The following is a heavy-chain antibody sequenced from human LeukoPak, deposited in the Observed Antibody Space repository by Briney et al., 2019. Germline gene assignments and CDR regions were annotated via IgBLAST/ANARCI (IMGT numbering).Heavy chain of an antibody. CDR3: ATNYDFWSGYYEEIKGIFDY. J-gene: IGHJ4*02. CDR1: GFTFSSYA. Sequence: GGSLRLSCAASGFTFSSYAMSWVRQAPGRGLEWVSAISGSGGSTYYADSVKGRFTISRDNSKNTLYLQMNSLRAEDTAVYYCATNYDFWSGYYEEIKGIFDYWGQGTLVTVSS. V-gene: IGHV3-23*01. CDR2: ISGSGGST. D-gene: IGHD3-3*01.